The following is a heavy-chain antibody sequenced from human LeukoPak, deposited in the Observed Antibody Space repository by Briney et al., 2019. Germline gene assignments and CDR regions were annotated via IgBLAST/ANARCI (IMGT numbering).Heavy chain of an antibody. J-gene: IGHJ4*02. V-gene: IGHV3-9*01. CDR3: AKASYSRIAVAGTDYFDY. CDR2: ISWNSGSI. CDR1: AFTFVDYA. D-gene: IGHD6-19*01. Sequence: ARRSIRLSCAASAFTFVDYAMHWVRQAPGKGREWVSGISWNSGSIGYADSVKGRFTVSRDNAKNSLYLQMNSLRAEDTALYYCAKASYSRIAVAGTDYFDYWGQGTLVTVSS.